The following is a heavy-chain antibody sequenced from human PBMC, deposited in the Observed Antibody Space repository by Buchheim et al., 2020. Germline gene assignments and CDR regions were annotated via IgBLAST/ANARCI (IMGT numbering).Heavy chain of an antibody. Sequence: EVQLLESGGGLVQPGGSLRLSCAASGFTFSSYAMSWVRQAPGKGLEWVSSISGSGGTTYYADSVKGRFTISRDNSKNTLYLQMNSQMTEDTAVYYCAKFDAAMVYYLDYWGQGTL. CDR1: GFTFSSYA. CDR2: ISGSGGTT. V-gene: IGHV3-23*01. J-gene: IGHJ4*02. CDR3: AKFDAAMVYYLDY. D-gene: IGHD5-18*01.